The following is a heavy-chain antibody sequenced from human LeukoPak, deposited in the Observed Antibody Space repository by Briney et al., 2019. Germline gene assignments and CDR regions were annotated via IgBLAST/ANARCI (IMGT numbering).Heavy chain of an antibody. CDR3: ARHRGRYYDSGSYYYFDY. J-gene: IGHJ4*02. CDR2: VYYTGST. V-gene: IGHV4-39*02. D-gene: IGHD3-10*01. Sequence: SETLSLTCTVSGGSISSSGYYWGWIRQPPGKGLEWVGSVYYTGSTFYNPSLKSRVTTSVDTSKNHFSPNLSFVTAADTAVYYCARHRGRYYDSGSYYYFDYWGQGTLVTVSS. CDR1: GGSISSSGYY.